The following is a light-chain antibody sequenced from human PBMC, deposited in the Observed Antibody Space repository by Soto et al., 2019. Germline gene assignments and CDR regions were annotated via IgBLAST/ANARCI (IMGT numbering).Light chain of an antibody. CDR1: QSVSSSY. CDR3: QQYGSSPLT. Sequence: EIVLTQSPGTLSLSPGERATLSCRASQSVSSSYLAWYQQKPGQAPRLLIYGASSRATGIPDRFSGSGSGTDFTLTIRILEPEDFAVYYCQQYGSSPLTFGGGTKVAIK. CDR2: GAS. V-gene: IGKV3-20*01. J-gene: IGKJ4*01.